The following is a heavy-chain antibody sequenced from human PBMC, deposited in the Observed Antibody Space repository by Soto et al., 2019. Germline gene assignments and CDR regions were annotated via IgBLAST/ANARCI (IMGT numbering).Heavy chain of an antibody. D-gene: IGHD3-10*01. CDR2: ISYDGSDK. J-gene: IGHJ6*02. CDR3: ARDRGAGRENYFGMDV. Sequence: QMQLVESGGGVVQPGRSLRLSCVASGFTFDLNGLHWVRQAPGKGLEWVTVISYDGSDKYYADSLKGRVTVSRDNSKNPVYLHMDSMRTEDTAIYYCARDRGAGRENYFGMDVWGQGTTGTVSS. CDR1: GFTFDLNG. V-gene: IGHV3-30-3*01.